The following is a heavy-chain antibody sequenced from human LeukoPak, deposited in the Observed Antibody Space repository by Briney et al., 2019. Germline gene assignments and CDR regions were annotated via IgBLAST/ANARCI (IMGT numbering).Heavy chain of an antibody. CDR2: IRFDGSNK. CDR3: AKGANYYGSGSYHDY. V-gene: IGHV3-30*02. D-gene: IGHD3-10*01. CDR1: GFAFSSSD. Sequence: PGGSLRLSCAASGFAFSSSDMHWVCQAPGKGLNWVSFIRFDGSNKYYADSVKGRFTISRDNSKNTLYLQMNSLRAEDTAVYYCAKGANYYGSGSYHDYWGQGTLVTVSS. J-gene: IGHJ4*02.